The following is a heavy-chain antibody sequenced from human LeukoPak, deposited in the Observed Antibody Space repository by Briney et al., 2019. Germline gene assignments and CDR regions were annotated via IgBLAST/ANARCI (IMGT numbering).Heavy chain of an antibody. V-gene: IGHV1-2*02. CDR3: ARDITRIPAANNWFDP. CDR2: INPNSGGT. CDR1: GYTFISYY. D-gene: IGHD2-2*01. Sequence: ASVKVSCKASGYTFISYYIHWVRQAPGQGLEWMGWINPNSGGTNYAQKFQGRVTMTRDTSISTAYMELSRLRSDDTAVYYCARDITRIPAANNWFDPWGQGTLVTVSS. J-gene: IGHJ5*02.